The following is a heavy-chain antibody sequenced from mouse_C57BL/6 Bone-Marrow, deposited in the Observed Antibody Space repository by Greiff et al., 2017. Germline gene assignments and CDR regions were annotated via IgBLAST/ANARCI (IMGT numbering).Heavy chain of an antibody. J-gene: IGHJ1*03. V-gene: IGHV2-5*01. D-gene: IGHD2-1*01. CDR3: ANYGNSWYFDV. Sequence: QVQLKESGPGLVQPSQSLSITCTVSGFSLTSYGVHWVRQSPGQGLEWLGVIWRGGSTDYNAAFMSRLSITKDNSKSHVFFKMNSLQADDTAIYYCANYGNSWYFDVWRTGTTVTVSS. CDR1: GFSLTSYG. CDR2: IWRGGST.